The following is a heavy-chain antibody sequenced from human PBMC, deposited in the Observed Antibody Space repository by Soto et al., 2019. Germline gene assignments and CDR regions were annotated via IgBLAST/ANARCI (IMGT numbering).Heavy chain of an antibody. CDR3: ARPRLDPSWAFRGEYYYYYGMDV. J-gene: IGHJ6*02. Sequence: ASVEVSCKASGGTFSSYSISWVLQAPGQGLEWMGGIIPIFGTANYAQKFQGRVTITADESTSTAYMELSSLRSEDTAVYYCARPRLDPSWAFRGEYYYYYGMDVWGQGTTVTVSS. CDR2: IIPIFGTA. CDR1: GGTFSSYS. D-gene: IGHD3-10*01. V-gene: IGHV1-69*13.